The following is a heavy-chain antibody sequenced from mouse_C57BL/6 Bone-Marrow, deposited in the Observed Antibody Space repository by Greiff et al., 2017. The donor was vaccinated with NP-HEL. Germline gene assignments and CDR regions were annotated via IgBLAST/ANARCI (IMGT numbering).Heavy chain of an antibody. V-gene: IGHV14-4*01. Sequence: DVKLQESGAELVRPGASVKLSCTASGFNIKDDYMHWVKQRPEQGLEWIGWIDPENGDTEYASKFQGKATITADTSSNTAYLQLSSLTSEDTAVYYCTTYYYGSSWDAYWGQGTLVTVSA. D-gene: IGHD1-1*01. CDR1: GFNIKDDY. CDR2: IDPENGDT. J-gene: IGHJ3*01. CDR3: TTYYYGSSWDAY.